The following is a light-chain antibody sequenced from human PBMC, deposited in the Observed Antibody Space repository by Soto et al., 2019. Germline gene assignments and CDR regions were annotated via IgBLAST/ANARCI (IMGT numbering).Light chain of an antibody. V-gene: IGLV3-21*02. CDR1: NIGSKS. J-gene: IGLJ3*02. CDR3: QVWDTSNDHSWV. CDR2: DDS. Sequence: SYELTQPPSVSVAPGQTARISCGGNNIGSKSVHWYQQKPGQAPLLVVYDDSDRPSGIPERFSGSNSGNTATLTISGVEAGDEADYSCQVWDTSNDHSWVFGGGTKVTVL.